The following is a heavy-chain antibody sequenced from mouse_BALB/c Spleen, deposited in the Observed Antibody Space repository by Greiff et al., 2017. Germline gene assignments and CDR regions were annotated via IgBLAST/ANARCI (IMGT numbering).Heavy chain of an antibody. CDR3: ATYYGYPAWFAY. Sequence: VKLMESGPGLVAPSQSLSITCTVSGFSLSRYSVHWVRQPPGKGLEWLGMIWGGGSTDYNSALKSRLSISKDNSKSQVFLKMNSLQTDDTAMYYCATYYGYPAWFAYWGQGTLVTVSA. J-gene: IGHJ3*01. V-gene: IGHV2-6-4*01. CDR1: GFSLSRYS. CDR2: IWGGGST. D-gene: IGHD1-2*01.